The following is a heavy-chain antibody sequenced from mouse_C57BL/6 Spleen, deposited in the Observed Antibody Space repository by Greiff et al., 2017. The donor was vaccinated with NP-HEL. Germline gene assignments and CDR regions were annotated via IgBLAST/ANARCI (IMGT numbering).Heavy chain of an antibody. CDR3: ARIYDSYFDY. CDR2: IRNKANGYTT. D-gene: IGHD2-3*01. Sequence: DVHLVESGGGLVQPGGSLSLSCAASGFTFTDYYMSWVRQPPGKALEWLGFIRNKANGYTTEYSASVKGRFTISRDNSQSILYLQMNALRAEDSATYYCARIYDSYFDYWGQGTTLTVSS. J-gene: IGHJ2*01. V-gene: IGHV7-3*01. CDR1: GFTFTDYY.